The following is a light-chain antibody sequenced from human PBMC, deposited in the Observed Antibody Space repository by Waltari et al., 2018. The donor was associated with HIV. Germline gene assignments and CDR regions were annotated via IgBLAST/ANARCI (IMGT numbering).Light chain of an antibody. J-gene: IGKJ4*01. CDR3: QQYDNWPPLT. Sequence: EIVMTQSPATLSVSPGDRATLSCRASQSVSSNLAWYQQKPAQTPRLLIYGASTRATGIPARFSGGGSGTEFTLTISSLQSEDFAVYYCQQYDNWPPLTFGGGTKVEIK. V-gene: IGKV3-15*01. CDR2: GAS. CDR1: QSVSSN.